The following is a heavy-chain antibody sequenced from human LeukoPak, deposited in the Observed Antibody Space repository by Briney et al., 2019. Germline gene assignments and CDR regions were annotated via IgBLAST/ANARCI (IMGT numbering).Heavy chain of an antibody. D-gene: IGHD1-26*01. V-gene: IGHV3-23*01. CDR3: ARAGWDGMDV. CDR1: AFAFSSYT. CDR2: IGAGGIST. J-gene: IGHJ6*02. Sequence: PGGSLRLSCAASAFAFSSYTMHWVRQAPGRGLEWLSGIGAGGISTYYADSVKGRFNISRDNSKNTLYLQMNSLRAEDTAVYYCARAGWDGMDVWGQGTTVTVSS.